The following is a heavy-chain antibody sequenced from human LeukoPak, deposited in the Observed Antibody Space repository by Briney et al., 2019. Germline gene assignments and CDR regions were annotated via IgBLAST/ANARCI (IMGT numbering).Heavy chain of an antibody. V-gene: IGHV4-4*09. CDR3: ATLTTVVTAYYFDY. Sequence: SETLSLTCTVSGGSISSYYWSWLRQPPGKGLEWFGYIYHSGSTDYNPSPKSRVTISVDTSKSQFSLKLTSVTAADTAVYYCATLTTVVTAYYFDYWGQGTLVTVSS. CDR1: GGSISSYY. J-gene: IGHJ4*02. D-gene: IGHD4-23*01. CDR2: IYHSGST.